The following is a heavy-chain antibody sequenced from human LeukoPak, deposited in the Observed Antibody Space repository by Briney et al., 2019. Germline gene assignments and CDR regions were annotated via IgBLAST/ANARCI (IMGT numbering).Heavy chain of an antibody. CDR1: GLTFSTNW. V-gene: IGHV3-74*01. Sequence: QPGGSLELSWPAAGLTFSTNWMKWVRQGPGKGKGWGSRINSEGSSTTYADSVKGRFTISRDNAKNTLYLQMNSLRAEDTALYYCARHYSYGMDVWGQGTTVTVSS. CDR2: INSEGSST. CDR3: ARHYSYGMDV. J-gene: IGHJ6*02.